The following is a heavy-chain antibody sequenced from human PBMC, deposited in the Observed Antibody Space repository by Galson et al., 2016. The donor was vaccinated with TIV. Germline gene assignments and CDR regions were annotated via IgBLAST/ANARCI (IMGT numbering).Heavy chain of an antibody. CDR1: GFTFDDYA. CDR3: AKDRAADASMDYYFYHAMGV. V-gene: IGHV3-9*01. D-gene: IGHD5-18*01. Sequence: SLRLSCAASGFTFDDYAMHWVRQPPGKGLEWVSSINWHGNSVVYADSVKGRFIISRDNGKTSLYLQMNSLRPEDTALYYCAKDRAADASMDYYFYHAMGVWGHGTAVTVSS. CDR2: INWHGNSV. J-gene: IGHJ6*02.